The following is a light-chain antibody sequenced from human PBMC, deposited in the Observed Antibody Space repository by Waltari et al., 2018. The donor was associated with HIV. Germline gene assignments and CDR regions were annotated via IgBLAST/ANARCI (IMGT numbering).Light chain of an antibody. CDR1: SSDVGSYNL. CDR2: EGS. Sequence: QSALTQPASVSGSPGQSITISCTGTSSDVGSYNLVPWYQQHPGKAPKLMIYEGSKRPSGVSNRFSGSKSGNTASLTISGLQAEDEADYYCCSYAGSSTFGAVVFGGGTKLTVL. J-gene: IGLJ2*01. CDR3: CSYAGSSTFGAVV. V-gene: IGLV2-23*03.